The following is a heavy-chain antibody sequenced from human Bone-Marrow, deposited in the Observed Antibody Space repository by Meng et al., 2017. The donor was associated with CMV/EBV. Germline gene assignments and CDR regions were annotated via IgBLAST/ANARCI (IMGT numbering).Heavy chain of an antibody. V-gene: IGHV4-34*01. CDR2: XNHSGST. CDR3: ARAEYFQH. J-gene: IGHJ1*01. Sequence: QVQLQQWGAGLLKPSETLSLTCAVYGGSFSGYYWSWIRQPPGKGLEWIGEXNHSGSTNYNPSLKSRVTISVDTSKNQFSLKLSSVTAADTAVYYCARAEYFQHWGQGTLVTVSS. CDR1: GGSFSGYY.